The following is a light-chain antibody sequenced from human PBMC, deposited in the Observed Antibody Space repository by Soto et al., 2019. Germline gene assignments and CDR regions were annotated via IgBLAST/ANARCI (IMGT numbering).Light chain of an antibody. Sequence: QSALTQPASGSGVHGQSSSITCTGTSSDVGGYNYVSWYQQHPGKAPKLMIYDVSNRPSGVSNRFSGSKSGNTASLTISELQAEDEADYYCSSYTRSSTPYVFGTGTKVTVL. CDR2: DVS. CDR1: SSDVGGYNY. V-gene: IGLV2-14*01. J-gene: IGLJ1*01. CDR3: SSYTRSSTPYV.